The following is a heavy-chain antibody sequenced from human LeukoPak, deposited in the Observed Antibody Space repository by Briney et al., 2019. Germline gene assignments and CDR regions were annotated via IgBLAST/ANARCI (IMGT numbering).Heavy chain of an antibody. CDR2: INHSGST. Sequence: SETLSLTCAVYGGSFSGYYWSWLRQPPGKGLEWIGEINHSGSTNYNPSLKSRVTISVDTSKNQFSLKLSSVTAADTAVYYCARGRGRMTTVTTIDYWGQGTLVTVSS. J-gene: IGHJ4*02. CDR1: GGSFSGYY. CDR3: ARGRGRMTTVTTIDY. V-gene: IGHV4-34*01. D-gene: IGHD4-17*01.